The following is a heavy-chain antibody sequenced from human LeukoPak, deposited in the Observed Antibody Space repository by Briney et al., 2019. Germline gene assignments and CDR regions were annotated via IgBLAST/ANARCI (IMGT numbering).Heavy chain of an antibody. J-gene: IGHJ4*02. D-gene: IGHD3-3*01. Sequence: GASVKVSCKASGGTFSSNAFSWVRQAPGQGLEWMGWINTNTGNPTYAQGFTGRFVFSLDTSVSTAYLQISSLKAEDTAVYYCARVFKHPAPFTIFGVVFGYWGQGTLVTVSS. CDR2: INTNTGNP. CDR3: ARVFKHPAPFTIFGVVFGY. CDR1: GGTFSSNA. V-gene: IGHV7-4-1*02.